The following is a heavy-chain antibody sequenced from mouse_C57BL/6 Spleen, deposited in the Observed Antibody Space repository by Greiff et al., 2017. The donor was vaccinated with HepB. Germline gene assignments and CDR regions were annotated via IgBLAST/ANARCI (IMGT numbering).Heavy chain of an antibody. V-gene: IGHV10-1*01. J-gene: IGHJ1*03. CDR1: GFSFNTYA. CDR2: IRSKSNNYAT. CDR3: VSQYYYGSRPWYFDV. D-gene: IGHD1-1*01. Sequence: VQLKQSGGGLVQPKGSLKLSCAASGFSFNTYAMNWVRQAPGKGLEWVARIRSKSNNYATYYADSVKDRFTISRDDSESMLYLQMNNLKTEDTAMYYCVSQYYYGSRPWYFDVWGTGTTVTVAS.